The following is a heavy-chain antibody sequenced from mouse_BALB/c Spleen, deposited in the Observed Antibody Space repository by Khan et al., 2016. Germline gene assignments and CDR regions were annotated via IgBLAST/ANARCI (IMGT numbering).Heavy chain of an antibody. J-gene: IGHJ4*01. D-gene: IGHD3-1*01. CDR1: GFTFSSFG. CDR3: ARAGTWAMDY. V-gene: IGHV5-17*02. CDR2: ISSGSSTI. Sequence: EVELVESGGGLVQPGGSRKLSCAASGFTFSSFGMHWVRQAPEKGLEWVAYISSGSSTIYYADTVKGRFTISRDNPKNTLFLQRTRRRSEDTAMYYCARAGTWAMDYWGQGTSVTFSS.